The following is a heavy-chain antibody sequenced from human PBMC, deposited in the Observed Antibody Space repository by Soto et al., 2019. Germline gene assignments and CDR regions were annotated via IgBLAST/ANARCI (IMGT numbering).Heavy chain of an antibody. CDR3: ATEGGVITTIRIRNPFDI. D-gene: IGHD3-22*01. Sequence: ASVKVSCKASGGTFSSYAISWVRQAPGQGLEWMGGIIPIFGTANYAQKFQGRVTITADESTSTAYMELSSLRSEDTAVYYCATEGGVITTIRIRNPFDIWGQGTMVTVSS. CDR2: IIPIFGTA. CDR1: GGTFSSYA. V-gene: IGHV1-69*13. J-gene: IGHJ3*02.